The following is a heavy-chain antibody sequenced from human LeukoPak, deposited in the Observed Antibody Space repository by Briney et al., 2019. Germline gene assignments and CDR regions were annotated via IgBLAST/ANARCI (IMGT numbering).Heavy chain of an antibody. V-gene: IGHV3-11*01. CDR3: ARDEEHGSGSYYKAFDI. D-gene: IGHD3-10*01. Sequence: GGSLRLSCAVSGFTFSGFWMSWSRQAPGKGLEWVSYISSSGSTIYYADSVKGRFTISRDNAKNSLYLQMNSLRAEDTAVYYCARDEEHGSGSYYKAFDIWGQGTMVTVSS. J-gene: IGHJ3*02. CDR1: GFTFSGFW. CDR2: ISSSGSTI.